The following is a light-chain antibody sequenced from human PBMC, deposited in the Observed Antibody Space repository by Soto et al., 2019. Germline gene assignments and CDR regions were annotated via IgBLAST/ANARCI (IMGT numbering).Light chain of an antibody. CDR2: DVH. J-gene: IGLJ3*02. CDR1: SSDVGGSNY. CDR3: SSYRSGSTLV. V-gene: IGLV2-14*03. Sequence: QSALTQPASVSGSPGQSITISCTGTSSDVGGSNYVSWYQQHPGKAPKLMIYDVHNRPSGISNRFSGSKSGNTASLTISGLQTEYEADYYCSSYRSGSTLVFGGGTKLTVL.